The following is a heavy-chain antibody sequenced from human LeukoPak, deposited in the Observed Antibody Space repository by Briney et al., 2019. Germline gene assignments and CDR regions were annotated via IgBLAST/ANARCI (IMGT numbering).Heavy chain of an antibody. CDR3: ARGRVWFGFFDL. V-gene: IGHV4-34*01. CDR1: GGSFSGYY. Sequence: SETLSLTCAVYGGSFSGYYWSWIRQPPGKGLEWIGEINHSGSTNYNPSLKSRVTISVDTSENRFSLRLSSVTAADTAVYYCARGRVWFGFFDLWGRGTLLTVSA. D-gene: IGHD3-10*01. J-gene: IGHJ2*01. CDR2: INHSGST.